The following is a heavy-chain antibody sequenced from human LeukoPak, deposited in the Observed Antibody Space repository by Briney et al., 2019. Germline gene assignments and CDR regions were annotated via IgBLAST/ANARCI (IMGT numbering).Heavy chain of an antibody. CDR3: ARHDFWSGHPCDY. V-gene: IGHV1-2*02. CDR2: INPNSGGT. D-gene: IGHD3-3*01. CDR1: GYTFTGYY. J-gene: IGHJ4*02. Sequence: VASVKVSCKASGYTFTGYYMHWVRQAPGQGLEWMGWINPNSGGTNYAQKFQGRDTMTRDTSISTAYMELSRLRSDDTAVYYCARHDFWSGHPCDYWGQGTLVTVSS.